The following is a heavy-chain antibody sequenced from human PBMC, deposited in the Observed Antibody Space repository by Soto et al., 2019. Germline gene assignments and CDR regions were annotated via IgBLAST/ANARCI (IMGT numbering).Heavy chain of an antibody. Sequence: KTSETLSLTCAVSGGSISSGGYSWSWIRQPPGKGLEWIGYIYHSGSTYYNPSLKSRVTISVDRSKNQFSLKLSSVTAADTAVYYCARGTAIDNWFDPWGQGTLVTVSS. V-gene: IGHV4-30-2*01. D-gene: IGHD5-18*01. CDR3: ARGTAIDNWFDP. J-gene: IGHJ5*02. CDR2: IYHSGST. CDR1: GGSISSGGYS.